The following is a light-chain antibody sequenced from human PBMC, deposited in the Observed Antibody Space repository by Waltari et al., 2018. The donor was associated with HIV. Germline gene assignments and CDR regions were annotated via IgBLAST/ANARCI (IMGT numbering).Light chain of an antibody. V-gene: IGLV3-1*01. Sequence: ELTQPPSVSVSSGQTASITCSGDNLGDKYACWYRQKPGQSPVLIIYQDAKRPSGIPERISGSNSGNTATLTISGTQPVDEADYYCQAWASDTRVVFGGGTKLTVL. CDR3: QAWASDTRVV. J-gene: IGLJ3*02. CDR1: NLGDKY. CDR2: QDA.